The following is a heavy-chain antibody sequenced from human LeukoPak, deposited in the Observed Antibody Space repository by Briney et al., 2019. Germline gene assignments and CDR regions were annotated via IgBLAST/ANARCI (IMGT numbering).Heavy chain of an antibody. CDR2: ISNSGGGT. Sequence: GSLRLSCAASGFTFNIYAMNWVRQAPGKRLEWVSVISNSGGGTYYADSVKGRFTISRDNSKNTLYLQMNSLRAEDTAVYYCAKRAFGSERHLDYWGQGTLVTVSS. CDR1: GFTFNIYA. D-gene: IGHD3-10*01. J-gene: IGHJ4*02. V-gene: IGHV3-23*01. CDR3: AKRAFGSERHLDY.